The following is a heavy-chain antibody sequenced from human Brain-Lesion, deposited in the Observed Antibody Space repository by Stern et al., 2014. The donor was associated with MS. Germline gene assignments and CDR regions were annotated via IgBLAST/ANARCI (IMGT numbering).Heavy chain of an antibody. V-gene: IGHV4-61*02. CDR2: IHESGST. CDR3: ATTRWDLFTWNWFDP. CDR1: GGSISSSGYY. Sequence: QVQLVQSGPGLVKPSQTLSLTCTVSGGSISSSGYYWSWIRQPADKGLEWIGRIHESGSTYYNPPLKSRVTISMETAKNQFSPKLTSVTAADTAVYYCATTRWDLFTWNWFDPWGQGTLVTVSS. D-gene: IGHD1-26*01. J-gene: IGHJ5*02.